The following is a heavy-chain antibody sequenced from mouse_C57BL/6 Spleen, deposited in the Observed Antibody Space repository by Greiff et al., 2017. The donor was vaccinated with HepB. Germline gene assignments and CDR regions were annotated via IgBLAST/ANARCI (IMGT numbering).Heavy chain of an antibody. V-gene: IGHV1-59*01. D-gene: IGHD1-1*01. Sequence: VQLQQPGAELVRPGPSVKLSCKASGYTFTSYWMHWVKQRPGQGLEWIGVIDPSDSYTNYNPKFKGKATLTVDTSSSTAYMQLSSLTSEDSAVYYCARTPYYYGSSPDYFDYWGQGTTLTVSS. CDR1: GYTFTSYW. CDR2: IDPSDSYT. CDR3: ARTPYYYGSSPDYFDY. J-gene: IGHJ2*01.